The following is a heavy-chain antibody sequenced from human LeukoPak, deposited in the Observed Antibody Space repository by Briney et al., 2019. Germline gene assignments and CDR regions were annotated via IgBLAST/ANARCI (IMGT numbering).Heavy chain of an antibody. CDR2: ISGSGGST. Sequence: GGSLRLSCAASGFTFSSYGMSWVRQAPGKGLEWVSAISGSGGSTYYADSVKGRFTISRDNSKNTLYLQMNSLRAEDTAVYYCARDREDIVVVPAASYYYYYYMDVWGKGTTVTISS. D-gene: IGHD2-2*01. V-gene: IGHV3-23*01. J-gene: IGHJ6*03. CDR3: ARDREDIVVVPAASYYYYYYMDV. CDR1: GFTFSSYG.